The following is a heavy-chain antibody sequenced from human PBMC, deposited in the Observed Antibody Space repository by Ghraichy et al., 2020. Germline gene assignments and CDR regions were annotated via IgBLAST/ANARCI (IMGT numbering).Heavy chain of an antibody. V-gene: IGHV3-23*01. CDR3: AKDRGSGWNQALDI. CDR1: GFTFSSYA. Sequence: GESLNISCAASGFTFSSYAMTWVRQAPGKGLEWVSSISGSGGNSYYADSVKGRFTISRDNSKNTLYLQMHSLRAEDTALYYCAKDRGSGWNQALDIWGQGTMVTVSS. D-gene: IGHD6-19*01. J-gene: IGHJ3*02. CDR2: ISGSGGNS.